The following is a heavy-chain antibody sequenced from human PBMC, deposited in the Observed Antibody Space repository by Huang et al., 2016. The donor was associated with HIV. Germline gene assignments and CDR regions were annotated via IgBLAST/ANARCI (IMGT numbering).Heavy chain of an antibody. CDR1: GFTVSSYG. V-gene: IGHV3-30*18. Sequence: QVQLVESGGGVVQPGRSLRISCAASGFTVSSYGMHGVRQDTGKGLGWVAVIAYDAKTKYDADSVKGRFSISRDNSKTTVYLQLNSLRLEDTAVYYCAKGGSAAAVLDFWGQGTLVTVSS. CDR2: IAYDAKTK. CDR3: AKGGSAAAVLDF. D-gene: IGHD6-13*01. J-gene: IGHJ4*02.